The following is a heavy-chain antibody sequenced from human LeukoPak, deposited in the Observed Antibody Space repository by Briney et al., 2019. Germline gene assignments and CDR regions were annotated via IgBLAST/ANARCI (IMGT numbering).Heavy chain of an antibody. D-gene: IGHD6-25*01. CDR3: ARSLSRLGWFDP. V-gene: IGHV4-59*01. CDR2: IYYSGST. CDR1: GGSISSYY. Sequence: TSETLSLTCTASGGSISSYYWSWIRQPPGKGLEWIGYIYYSGSTNYNPSLKSRVTISVDTSKNQFSLKLSSVTAADTAVYYCARSLSRLGWFDPWGQGTLVTVSS. J-gene: IGHJ5*02.